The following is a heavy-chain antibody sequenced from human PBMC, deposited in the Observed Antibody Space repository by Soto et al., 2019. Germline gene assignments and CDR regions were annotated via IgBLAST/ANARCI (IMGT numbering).Heavy chain of an antibody. D-gene: IGHD3-3*01. CDR1: GYTFTSYA. V-gene: IGHV1-3*01. CDR3: ARDGAPRATIFGGSRGYQSSYYFDY. Sequence: QVQLVQSGAEVKKPGASVKVSCKASGYTFTSYAMHWVRQAPGQRLEWMGWINAGNGNTKYSQKFQGRVTITRDTSASTAYMELSSLRSEDTAVYYCARDGAPRATIFGGSRGYQSSYYFDYWGQGTLVTVSS. J-gene: IGHJ4*02. CDR2: INAGNGNT.